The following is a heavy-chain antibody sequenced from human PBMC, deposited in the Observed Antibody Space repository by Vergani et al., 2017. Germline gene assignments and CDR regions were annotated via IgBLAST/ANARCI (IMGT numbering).Heavy chain of an antibody. D-gene: IGHD5-24*01. CDR1: GFSFSDHY. J-gene: IGHJ3*02. CDR3: ARDHRDYNNYPGTFDI. Sequence: QVQLVESGGGVVQPGGSLRLSCAASGFSFSDHYMTWIRQALGKGLEWVSYISNSGNTIEYADSVKGRFSISRDNAKSSLFLQMDSLRAEDTAVYYCARDHRDYNNYPGTFDIWGQGSMVTVSS. CDR2: ISNSGNTI. V-gene: IGHV3-11*01.